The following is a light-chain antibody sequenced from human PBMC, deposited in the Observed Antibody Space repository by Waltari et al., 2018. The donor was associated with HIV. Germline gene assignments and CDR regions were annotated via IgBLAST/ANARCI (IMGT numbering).Light chain of an antibody. Sequence: IEMTQSPPYLSASFGDRVSIACRAIQNVGDWLAWYQKKPGKAPSLLISKASTLQIGVPTNFSGSRSGTHVTLTLTGLLRDDFATYYCQQYSFFPVTFGQGTK. J-gene: IGKJ2*01. V-gene: IGKV1-5*03. CDR1: QNVGDW. CDR3: QQYSFFPVT. CDR2: KAS.